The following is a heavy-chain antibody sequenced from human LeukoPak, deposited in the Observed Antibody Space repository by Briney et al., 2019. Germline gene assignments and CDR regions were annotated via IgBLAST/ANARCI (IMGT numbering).Heavy chain of an antibody. CDR2: INHSGST. CDR3: ARGGRHCSSTSCYPRHYYYYGMDV. CDR1: GGSFSGYY. J-gene: IGHJ6*02. Sequence: SETLSLTCAVYGGSFSGYYWSWFRQPPGRGLEWIGEINHSGSTNYNPSLKSRVTISVDTSKNQFSLKLSSVTAADTAVYYCARGGRHCSSTSCYPRHYYYYGMDVWDQGTTVTVSS. V-gene: IGHV4-34*01. D-gene: IGHD2-2*01.